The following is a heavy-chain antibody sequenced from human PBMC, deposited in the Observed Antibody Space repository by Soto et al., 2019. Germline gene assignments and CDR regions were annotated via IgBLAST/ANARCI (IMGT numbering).Heavy chain of an antibody. Sequence: ELQLVASGGGLVQPGGSLRLSCAASGLTVSNNYLRWVRQAPGKGLEWVSLIYSGGDTYYADSVKGRFTISRDNSKNTLYLQMNSLRAEDTAVYYCARDGTYNWVGGQGILVTVSS. J-gene: IGHJ4*02. CDR1: GLTVSNNY. D-gene: IGHD1-1*01. V-gene: IGHV3-66*01. CDR2: IYSGGDT. CDR3: ARDGTYNWV.